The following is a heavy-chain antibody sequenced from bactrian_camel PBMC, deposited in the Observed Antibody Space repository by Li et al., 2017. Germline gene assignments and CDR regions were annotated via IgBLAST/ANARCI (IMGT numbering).Heavy chain of an antibody. D-gene: IGHD4*01. CDR2: LGSDGST. V-gene: IGHV3S55*01. CDR3: AVVYGATCFYSDYDPVY. CDR1: EYTHSTYA. J-gene: IGHJ4*01. Sequence: VQLVESGGGSVQAGGSLRLSCVVSEYTHSTYAMGWFRQAPGKAREGVAGLGSDGSTAYADSVKGRFTISRDNTKDTLYLQMDRLKPEDTAVYYCAVVYGATCFYSDYDPVYRGQ.